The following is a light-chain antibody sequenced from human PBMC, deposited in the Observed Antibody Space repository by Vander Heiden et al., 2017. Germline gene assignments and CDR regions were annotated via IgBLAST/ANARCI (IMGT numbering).Light chain of an antibody. J-gene: IGKJ5*01. Sequence: EMVMTQAPDSQSVTPKEKVTITCRASQSIGSSLHWYQQKPDQSPKLLIKYASQSFSGVPSRFRGSGSGTDFTLTINSLEAEDAATYYCHQSSSLPQTFGQGTRLEIK. CDR2: YAS. CDR3: HQSSSLPQT. V-gene: IGKV6-21*01. CDR1: QSIGSS.